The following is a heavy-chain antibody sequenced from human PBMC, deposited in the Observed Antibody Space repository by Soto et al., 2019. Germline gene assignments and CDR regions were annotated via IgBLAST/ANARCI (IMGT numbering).Heavy chain of an antibody. Sequence: QVQLAESGGGVVQPARSLRLSCVASGFTFSSFAMHWVRQAPGKGLEWVAVISYDGSDKYYADSVKGRFTISRDNSKNTLYLQMNSLRVEDTAVYYCARADCLTTACSIDYWGQGTLVTVSS. CDR2: ISYDGSDK. J-gene: IGHJ4*02. CDR1: GFTFSSFA. D-gene: IGHD2-2*01. V-gene: IGHV3-30-3*01. CDR3: ARADCLTTACSIDY.